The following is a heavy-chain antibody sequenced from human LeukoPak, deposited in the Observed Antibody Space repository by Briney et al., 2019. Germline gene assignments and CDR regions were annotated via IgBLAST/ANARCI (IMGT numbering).Heavy chain of an antibody. CDR1: GFTFARYS. CDR2: ISSSSSNI. V-gene: IGHV3-21*01. D-gene: IGHD3-22*01. Sequence: GGSLRLSCAASGFTFARYSMNWVRQAPGKGLEWVSSISSSSSNIYYADSVTGRFTISRDDAKNSLYLQMNSLRAEDTAVYYCVRAVEYYYDSSGYAVDYWGQGTLVTVSS. CDR3: VRAVEYYYDSSGYAVDY. J-gene: IGHJ4*02.